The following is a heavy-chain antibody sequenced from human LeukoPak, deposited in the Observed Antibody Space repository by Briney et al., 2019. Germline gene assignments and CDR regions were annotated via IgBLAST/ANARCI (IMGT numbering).Heavy chain of an antibody. D-gene: IGHD2-2*01. V-gene: IGHV4-39*07. CDR1: GGSISSSSYY. J-gene: IGHJ5*02. Sequence: SETLSLTCTVSGGSISSSSYYWSWIRQPPGKGLEWIGEINHSGSTNYNPSLKSRVTISVDTSKNQFSLKLSSVTAADTAVYYCARGRRYCSSTSCSNWFDPWGQGTLVTVSS. CDR3: ARGRRYCSSTSCSNWFDP. CDR2: INHSGST.